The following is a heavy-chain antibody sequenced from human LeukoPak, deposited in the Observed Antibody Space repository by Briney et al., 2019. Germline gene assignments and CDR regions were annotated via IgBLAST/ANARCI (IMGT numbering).Heavy chain of an antibody. CDR2: IYYSGST. V-gene: IGHV4-39*01. Sequence: PSETLSLTCTVSGGSISSSSYYWGWIRQPPGKGLEWIGSIYYSGSTYYNPSLKSRVTISVDTSKNQFSLKLSSVTAADTAVYYCARQSYDYVRGSYPWYFDLWGRGTLVTVSS. D-gene: IGHD3-16*02. CDR3: ARQSYDYVRGSYPWYFDL. CDR1: GGSISSSSYY. J-gene: IGHJ2*01.